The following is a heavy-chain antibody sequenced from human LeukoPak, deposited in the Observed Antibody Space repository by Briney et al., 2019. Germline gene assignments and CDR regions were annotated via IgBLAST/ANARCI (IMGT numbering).Heavy chain of an antibody. D-gene: IGHD2-15*01. CDR3: VREGRYGGTQWFDP. Sequence: KPSETLSLTCTVSGGSISSYYWSWIRQPAGKGLEWIGRIYTSGSTNYNPSLKSRVTISVDTSKNQFSLKLSSVTAADTAVYYCVREGRYGGTQWFDPWGQGTLVTVSS. V-gene: IGHV4-4*07. J-gene: IGHJ5*02. CDR2: IYTSGST. CDR1: GGSISSYY.